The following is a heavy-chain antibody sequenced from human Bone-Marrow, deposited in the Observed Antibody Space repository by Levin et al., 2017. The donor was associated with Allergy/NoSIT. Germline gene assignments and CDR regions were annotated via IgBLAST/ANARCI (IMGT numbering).Heavy chain of an antibody. CDR3: ARVAGQRFLEWSTWWFDP. Sequence: GSLRLSCTVSGGSISSYYWSWIRQPPGKGLEWIGYIYYSGSTNYNPSLKSRVTISVDTSKNQFSLKLSSVTAADTAVYYCARVAGQRFLEWSTWWFDPWGQGTLVTVSS. CDR2: IYYSGST. J-gene: IGHJ5*02. D-gene: IGHD3-3*01. V-gene: IGHV4-59*01. CDR1: GGSISSYY.